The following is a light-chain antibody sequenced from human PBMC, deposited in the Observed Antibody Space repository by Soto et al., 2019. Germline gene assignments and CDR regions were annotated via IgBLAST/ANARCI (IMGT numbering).Light chain of an antibody. J-gene: IGLJ2*01. CDR2: EVS. Sequence: QSALTQPASVSGSPGQSITISCTGTSSDVGRYNYVSWYQQHPCKAPKLMIYEVSNRPSGVSIRFSASKSGNTASLTISGLQDEYEAYYYCTYTTRITTAGFGRGTKLTVL. CDR1: SSDVGRYNY. CDR3: TYTTRITTAG. V-gene: IGLV2-14*01.